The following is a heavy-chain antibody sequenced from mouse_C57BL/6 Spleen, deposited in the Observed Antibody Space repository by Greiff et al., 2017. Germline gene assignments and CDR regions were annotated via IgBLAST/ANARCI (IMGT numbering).Heavy chain of an antibody. CDR2: IHPNSGST. V-gene: IGHV1-64*01. Sequence: VQLQQPGAELVKPGASVKLSCKASGYTFTSYWMHWVKQRPGQGLEWIGMIHPNSGSTNYNEKFKSKATLTVDKSSSTAYMQLSSLTSEDSAVYYCARRGSNPYYAMDYWGQGTSVTVSS. D-gene: IGHD2-5*01. CDR3: ARRGSNPYYAMDY. CDR1: GYTFTSYW. J-gene: IGHJ4*01.